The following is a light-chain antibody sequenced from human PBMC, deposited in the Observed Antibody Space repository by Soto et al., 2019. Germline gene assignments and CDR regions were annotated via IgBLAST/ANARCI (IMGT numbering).Light chain of an antibody. J-gene: IGKJ1*01. CDR2: LGS. CDR1: ESLLHSNGNTY. Sequence: DIVMTQSPLSLPVTPGEPASISCTSSESLLHSNGNTYLDWYLQKPGQSPQLLIYLGSNRASGVPDRFSGGGSGTDFTLKISRVEAEDVGVYYCMQGLQTPRTFXQGTKADIK. V-gene: IGKV2-28*01. CDR3: MQGLQTPRT.